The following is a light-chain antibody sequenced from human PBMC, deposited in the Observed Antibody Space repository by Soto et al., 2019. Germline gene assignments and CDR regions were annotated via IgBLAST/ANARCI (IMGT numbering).Light chain of an antibody. CDR1: SSNIGSNT. CDR2: TAG. Sequence: QAVVTQPLSASASPGQRVTISCSGGSSNIGSNTVAWYQHLPGTAPPRLIFTAGQRPSGVPGRFSGSKSGTSASLAISGLQSEDEGDYYCSAWDNSLNGYVFGPGTNLTVL. J-gene: IGLJ1*01. V-gene: IGLV1-44*01. CDR3: SAWDNSLNGYV.